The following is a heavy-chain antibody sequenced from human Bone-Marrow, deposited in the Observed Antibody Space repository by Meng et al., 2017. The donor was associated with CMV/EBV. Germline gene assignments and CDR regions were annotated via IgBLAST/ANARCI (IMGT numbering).Heavy chain of an antibody. D-gene: IGHD4-17*01. CDR3: ARESAVDGDYALDY. V-gene: IGHV3-7*01. J-gene: IGHJ4*02. CDR2: IKHDGNEK. Sequence: GESLKISCVGSGFTFSSYWMSWVRRAPGKGLEWVATIKHDGNEKYHVDSAKGRFTISRDNAKNSLFLQMDSLRAEDTAVYYCARESAVDGDYALDYWGQRTLVTVSS. CDR1: GFTFSSYW.